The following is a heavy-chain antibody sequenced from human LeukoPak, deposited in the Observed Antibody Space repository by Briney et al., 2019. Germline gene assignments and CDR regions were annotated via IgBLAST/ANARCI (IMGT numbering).Heavy chain of an antibody. Sequence: GGTLRLSCAASGFKYSSYAMSWVRQAPGKGLEWVSAISGSGGSTYYADSVKGRFTISRDNSKNTLYLQMNSLRAEDTAVYYCAKDSSSWYYWGQGTLVTVSS. CDR1: GFKYSSYA. CDR2: ISGSGGST. CDR3: AKDSSSWYY. D-gene: IGHD6-13*01. V-gene: IGHV3-23*01. J-gene: IGHJ4*02.